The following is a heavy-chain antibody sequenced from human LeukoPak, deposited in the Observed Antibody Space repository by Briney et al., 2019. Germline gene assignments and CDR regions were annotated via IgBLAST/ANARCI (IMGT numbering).Heavy chain of an antibody. J-gene: IGHJ6*04. Sequence: GGSLRLSCAASGFTFSTYEMNWVRQAPGKGLEWVSYITDSGSTIYYADSVKGRFTISRDNAKNSLYLQMNSLRAEDTAVYYCAELGITMIGGVWGKGTTVTISS. CDR1: GFTFSTYE. CDR3: AELGITMIGGV. CDR2: ITDSGSTI. D-gene: IGHD3-10*02. V-gene: IGHV3-48*03.